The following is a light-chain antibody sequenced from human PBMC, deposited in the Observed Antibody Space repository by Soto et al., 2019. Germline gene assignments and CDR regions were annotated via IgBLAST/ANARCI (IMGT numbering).Light chain of an antibody. CDR3: QQYDIYSA. CDR1: QSISSW. V-gene: IGKV1-5*03. J-gene: IGKJ1*01. CDR2: KAS. Sequence: DIQMTQSPSTLSASVGDRVTITCRASQSISSWLAWYQQKPGKAPKLLIYKASSLESGVPSMFSGSESGTEFTLTISRLQPDDFATYYCQQYDIYSAFGQGTKVEIK.